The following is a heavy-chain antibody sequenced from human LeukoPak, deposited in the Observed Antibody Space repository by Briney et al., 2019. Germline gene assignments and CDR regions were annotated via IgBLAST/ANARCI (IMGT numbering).Heavy chain of an antibody. CDR3: ARVTGYMTEGYFDY. CDR2: IYYSGST. J-gene: IGHJ4*02. Sequence: SETLSLTCSVSDDSITMYYWSWIRQPPGKGLEWIGYIYYSGSTNYNPSLKSRVTISVDTSKNQFSLRLSSVTAADTAVYYCARVTGYMTEGYFDYWGQGTLITVSS. V-gene: IGHV4-59*01. D-gene: IGHD6-13*01. CDR1: DDSITMYY.